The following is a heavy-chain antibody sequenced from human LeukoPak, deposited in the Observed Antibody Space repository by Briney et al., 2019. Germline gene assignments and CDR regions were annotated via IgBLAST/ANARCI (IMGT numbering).Heavy chain of an antibody. J-gene: IGHJ4*02. CDR1: GFTFSSYS. CDR2: IDSAGTI. D-gene: IGHD3-3*01. Sequence: HPGGSLRLSCAASGFTFSSYSMNWVRQAPGKGLEWVSHIDSAGTINYADSVKGRFTISRDNAKNSLSLQMNSLRAEDTAVYYCAREDYDFWSGYRIKSPAYWGQGTLVTVSS. CDR3: AREDYDFWSGYRIKSPAY. V-gene: IGHV3-48*01.